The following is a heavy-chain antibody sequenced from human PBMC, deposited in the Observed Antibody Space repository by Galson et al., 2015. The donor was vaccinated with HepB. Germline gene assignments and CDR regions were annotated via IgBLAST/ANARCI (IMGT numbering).Heavy chain of an antibody. Sequence: SVKVSCKASGYTFTSYYMHWVRQAPGQGLEWMGIINPSGGSTSYAQKFQGRVTMTRDTSTSTVYMELSSLRSEDTAVYYCARSYGSGSYSAWFDPWGQGTLVTVSS. CDR2: INPSGGST. D-gene: IGHD3-10*01. V-gene: IGHV1-46*01. J-gene: IGHJ5*02. CDR1: GYTFTSYY. CDR3: ARSYGSGSYSAWFDP.